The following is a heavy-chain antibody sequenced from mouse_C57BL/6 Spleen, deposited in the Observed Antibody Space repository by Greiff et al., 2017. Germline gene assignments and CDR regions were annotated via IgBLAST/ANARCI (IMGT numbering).Heavy chain of an antibody. CDR2: ISDGGSYT. CDR1: GFTFSSYA. Sequence: EVMLVESGGGLVKPGGSLKFSCAASGFTFSSYAMSWVRQTPEKRLEWVATISDGGSYTYYPDNVKGRFTISRAKAKNNLYLQMSHLKSEDTAMYYCAREGNMGLRPYYFDYWGQGTTLTVSS. CDR3: AREGNMGLRPYYFDY. V-gene: IGHV5-4*01. J-gene: IGHJ2*01. D-gene: IGHD2-2*01.